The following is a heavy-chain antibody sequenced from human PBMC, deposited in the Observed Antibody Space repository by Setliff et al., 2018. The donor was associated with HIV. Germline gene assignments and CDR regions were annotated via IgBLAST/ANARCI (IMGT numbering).Heavy chain of an antibody. CDR3: AGGLKAEYYYYYMDV. CDR2: ICCSGST. Sequence: SETLSLTCTVSGGSISSGSYYWSWIRQHPGKGLEWIGYICCSGSTFYNPSPQSRITISVDTSKNHFSLKLTSVSAADTAVDYCAGGLKAEYYYYYMDVWGKGTTVTVSS. V-gene: IGHV4-31*03. CDR1: GGSISSGSYY. J-gene: IGHJ6*03.